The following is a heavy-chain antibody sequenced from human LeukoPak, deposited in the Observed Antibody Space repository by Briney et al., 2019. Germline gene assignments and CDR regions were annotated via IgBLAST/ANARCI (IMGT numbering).Heavy chain of an antibody. CDR2: IYQSKYT. J-gene: IGHJ4*02. CDR3: ARIRCSPGDDSCYNY. D-gene: IGHD2-21*01. V-gene: IGHV4-34*01. CDR1: GVSFSDNY. Sequence: PSETLSLTCGVRGVSFSDNYWSWIRQSPGKGLEWIGEIYQSKYTTYSPSVKSRVTRWADTCVNQLSLRVTCVTAADTAIYYCARIRCSPGDDSCYNYWGRGTLVTVSS.